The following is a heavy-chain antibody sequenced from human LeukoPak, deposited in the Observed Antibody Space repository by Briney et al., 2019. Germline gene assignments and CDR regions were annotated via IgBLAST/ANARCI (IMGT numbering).Heavy chain of an antibody. D-gene: IGHD6-13*01. V-gene: IGHV3-48*03. J-gene: IGHJ3*02. CDR2: ISSSGSTT. Sequence: PGGSLRLSCAASGFTFSSYEMNWVRQAPGKGLEWVSYISSSGSTTYYADSVKGRFTISRDNAKNSLYLQMNSLRAEDTALYYCAKGPPPSRPFGSTTPGAFDIWGQGTMVTVSS. CDR3: AKGPPPSRPFGSTTPGAFDI. CDR1: GFTFSSYE.